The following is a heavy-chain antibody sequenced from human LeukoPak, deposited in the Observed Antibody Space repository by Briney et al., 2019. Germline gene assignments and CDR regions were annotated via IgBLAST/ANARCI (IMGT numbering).Heavy chain of an antibody. V-gene: IGHV4-34*01. CDR3: ASHPLSRSGSFDP. D-gene: IGHD3-10*01. CDR1: GGSFSGYY. Sequence: SETLSLTCAVYGGSFSGYYWSWIRQPPGKGLEWIGEINHSGSTNYNPSLKSRVTISVDTSKNQFSLKPSSVTAADTAVYYCASHPLSRSGSFDPWGQGTLVTVSS. J-gene: IGHJ5*02. CDR2: INHSGST.